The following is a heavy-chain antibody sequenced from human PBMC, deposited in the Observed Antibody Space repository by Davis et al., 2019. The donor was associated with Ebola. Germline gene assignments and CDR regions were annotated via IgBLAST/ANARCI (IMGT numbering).Heavy chain of an antibody. CDR3: ARGGYYDSGGFKSRRKYYYGMDV. CDR1: GFTFSSYG. CDR2: IWYDGSNK. J-gene: IGHJ6*02. Sequence: GESLKISCAASGFTFSSYGMHWVRQAPGKGLEWVAVIWYDGSNKYYADSVKGRFTISRDNAKNTLYLQMNSLRAEDTAVYYCARGGYYDSGGFKSRRKYYYGMDVWGQGTTVTVSS. D-gene: IGHD3-22*01. V-gene: IGHV3-33*01.